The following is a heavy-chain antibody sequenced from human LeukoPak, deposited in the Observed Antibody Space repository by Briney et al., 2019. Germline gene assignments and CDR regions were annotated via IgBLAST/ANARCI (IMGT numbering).Heavy chain of an antibody. Sequence: GASVKVSCKASGGTFSSYAISWVRQAPGQGLEWMGGIIPIFGTANYAQKFQGRVTITTDESTSTAYMELSSLRSEDTAVYYCARGDRSSTSCYQYYYYYYMDVWGKGTTVTVSS. CDR1: GGTFSSYA. CDR3: ARGDRSSTSCYQYYYYYYMDV. J-gene: IGHJ6*03. V-gene: IGHV1-69*05. D-gene: IGHD2-2*01. CDR2: IIPIFGTA.